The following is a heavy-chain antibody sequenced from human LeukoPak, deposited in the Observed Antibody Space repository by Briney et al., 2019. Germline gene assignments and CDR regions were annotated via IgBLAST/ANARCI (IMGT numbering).Heavy chain of an antibody. D-gene: IGHD6-13*01. CDR2: INPNSGGT. J-gene: IGHJ5*02. CDR1: GYTFTGYY. V-gene: IGHV1-2*02. Sequence: GASVKVSCKASGYTFTGYYMHWVRQAPGQGLEWMGWINPNSGGTNYAQKFQGRVTMTRDTSISTAYMELSRLRSDDTAVYYCARVGSSGAAAGTFVYWFDPWGQGTLVTVSS. CDR3: ARVGSSGAAAGTFVYWFDP.